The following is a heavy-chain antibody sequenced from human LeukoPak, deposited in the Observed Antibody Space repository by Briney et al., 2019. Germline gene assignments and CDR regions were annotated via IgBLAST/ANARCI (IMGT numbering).Heavy chain of an antibody. J-gene: IGHJ6*03. V-gene: IGHV4-38-2*02. D-gene: IGHD3-10*01. Sequence: SDTLSLTYTVSGYSISSGYYWGWIRPPPGKGLEWIGIIYHSGRTYYNPSLKSRVTISVDTSKNQFSLKLNSVTAADTAVYYCASGDGSVQYQNYYYTDVWGKGTTVTVSS. CDR2: IYHSGRT. CDR1: GYSISSGYY. CDR3: ASGDGSVQYQNYYYTDV.